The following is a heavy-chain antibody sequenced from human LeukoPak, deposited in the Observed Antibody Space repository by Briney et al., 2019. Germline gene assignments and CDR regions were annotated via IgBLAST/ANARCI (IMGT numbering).Heavy chain of an antibody. CDR1: GYTFTSYE. CDR3: ARVGQWRNYNAFDI. Sequence: ASVKVSCKASGYTFTSYEINWVRQATGQGLEWMGWMNPNSGNTGYAQKFQGRVTMTRNTSISTAYMELSSLRSEDTAVYYCARVGQWRNYNAFDIWGQGTMVTVSS. V-gene: IGHV1-8*01. J-gene: IGHJ3*02. CDR2: MNPNSGNT. D-gene: IGHD1-7*01.